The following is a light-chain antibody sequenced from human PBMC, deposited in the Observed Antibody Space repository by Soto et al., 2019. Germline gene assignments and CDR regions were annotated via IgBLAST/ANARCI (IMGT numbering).Light chain of an antibody. CDR2: GAF. CDR3: QQRNIWPPVT. Sequence: IAMTHSPATLSASTGATXSICCGAXQSISSNFVAWYQTKPGQAPRLLIYGAFNRATGIPARFSGSVSGTDFTLTISSLEPEDSAVYYCQQRNIWPPVTFGHGTRGEIK. CDR1: QSISSN. J-gene: IGKJ5*01. V-gene: IGKV3-11*01.